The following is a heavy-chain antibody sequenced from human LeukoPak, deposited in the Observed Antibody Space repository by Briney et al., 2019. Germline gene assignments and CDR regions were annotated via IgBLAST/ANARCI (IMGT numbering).Heavy chain of an antibody. D-gene: IGHD6-19*01. Sequence: SETLSLTCTVSGASISSYYWSWIRQPPGKGLEWIGYIYYSGSTSCNPSLKSRVSLSVDTSKSQFSLKLSSVTAADTAVYYCARHYSSDPFDYWGQGTLVTVSS. J-gene: IGHJ4*02. CDR3: ARHYSSDPFDY. CDR1: GASISSYY. V-gene: IGHV4-59*01. CDR2: IYYSGST.